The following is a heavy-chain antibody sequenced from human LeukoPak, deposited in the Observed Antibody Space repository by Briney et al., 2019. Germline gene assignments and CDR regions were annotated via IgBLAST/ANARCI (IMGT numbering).Heavy chain of an antibody. CDR1: GGSFSGYY. CDR3: ARSGGYVLYFDY. Sequence: SETLSLTCAVYGGSFSGYYLSWIRQPPGKGLEWIGEINHSGSTNYNPSLKSRVTISVDTSKNQFSLKLSSVTAADTAVYYCARSGGYVLYFDYWGQGALVTVSS. V-gene: IGHV4-34*01. CDR2: INHSGST. J-gene: IGHJ4*02. D-gene: IGHD5-12*01.